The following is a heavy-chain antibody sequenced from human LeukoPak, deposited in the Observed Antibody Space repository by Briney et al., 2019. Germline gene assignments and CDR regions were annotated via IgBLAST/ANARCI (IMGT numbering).Heavy chain of an antibody. V-gene: IGHV1-69*05. CDR1: GGTFSSYA. CDR2: IIPIFGTA. J-gene: IGHJ4*02. Sequence: ASVKVSCKASGGTFSSYALSWVRQAPGQGLEWMGGIIPIFGTANYAQKFQGRVTITTDESTSTAYMELSSLRSEDTAVYYCAVQGRYCSGGSCYYFDYWGQGTLVTVSS. D-gene: IGHD2-15*01. CDR3: AVQGRYCSGGSCYYFDY.